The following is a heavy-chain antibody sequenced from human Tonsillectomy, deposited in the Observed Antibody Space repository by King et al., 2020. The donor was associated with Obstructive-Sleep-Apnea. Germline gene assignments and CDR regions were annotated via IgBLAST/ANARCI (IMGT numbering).Heavy chain of an antibody. J-gene: IGHJ5*02. V-gene: IGHV5-10-1*01. CDR1: GYSFSSYW. CDR3: ARQGGP. Sequence: EVQLVESGAEVKKPGESLRISCQGSGYSFSSYWIIWVRQMPGKGLDWMGRIDPSDSYTNYSPPFQGHVAISTDKSITTAYLQWSSLRASDTAMYYCARQGGPWGQGTLVTVSS. CDR2: IDPSDSYT.